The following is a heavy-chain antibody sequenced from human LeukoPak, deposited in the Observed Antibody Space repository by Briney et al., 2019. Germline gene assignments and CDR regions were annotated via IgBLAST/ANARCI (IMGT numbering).Heavy chain of an antibody. CDR2: IYYSGST. V-gene: IGHV4-59*01. CDR3: ARDGYSYGYSFDY. CDR1: GGSISSYY. D-gene: IGHD5-18*01. J-gene: IGHJ4*02. Sequence: SSETLSLTCTVSGGSISSYYWSWIRQPPGKGLEWIGYIYYSGSTNYNPSLKSRVTISVDTSKNQFSLKLSSVTAADTAVYYCARDGYSYGYSFDYWGQGTLVTVSS.